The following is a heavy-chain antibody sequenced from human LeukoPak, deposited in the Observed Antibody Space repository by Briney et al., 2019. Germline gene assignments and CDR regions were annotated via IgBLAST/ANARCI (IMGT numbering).Heavy chain of an antibody. CDR1: GFTFSSYA. Sequence: GGSLRLSCAASGFTFSSYAMSWVRQAPGKGLEWVSAISGSGDTTYYADTVKGRFTISRDNSKNTLYLQMNSLRAEDTAVYYRAKGGSGSLFDYWGQGTLVTVSS. D-gene: IGHD6-25*01. J-gene: IGHJ4*02. CDR3: AKGGSGSLFDY. V-gene: IGHV3-23*01. CDR2: ISGSGDTT.